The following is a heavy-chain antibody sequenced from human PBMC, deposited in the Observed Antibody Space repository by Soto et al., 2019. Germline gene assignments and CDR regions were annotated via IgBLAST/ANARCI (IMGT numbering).Heavy chain of an antibody. J-gene: IGHJ6*03. CDR2: ISAYNGNT. CDR1: GYTFTSYG. D-gene: IGHD2-15*01. CDR3: ARAGRTYSGGSFYYMDV. Sequence: ASVKVSCKASGYTFTSYGISWVRQAPGQGLEWMGWISAYNGNTNYAQKLQGRVTMTTDTSTSTAYMELRSLRSDDTAVYYCARAGRTYSGGSFYYMDVWGKGTTVTVSS. V-gene: IGHV1-18*01.